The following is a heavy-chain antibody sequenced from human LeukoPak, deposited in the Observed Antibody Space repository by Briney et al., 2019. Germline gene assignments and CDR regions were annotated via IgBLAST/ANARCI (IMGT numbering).Heavy chain of an antibody. CDR1: GGSISSYY. V-gene: IGHV4-59*12. Sequence: SSETLSLTCTVSGGSISSYYWSWIRQPPGKGLEWIGYIYYSGSTNYNPSLKSRVTISVDTSKKQFSLKLSSVTAADTAVYYCARGVDFWSGYYTPFDYWGQGTLVTVSS. D-gene: IGHD3-3*01. CDR3: ARGVDFWSGYYTPFDY. CDR2: IYYSGST. J-gene: IGHJ4*02.